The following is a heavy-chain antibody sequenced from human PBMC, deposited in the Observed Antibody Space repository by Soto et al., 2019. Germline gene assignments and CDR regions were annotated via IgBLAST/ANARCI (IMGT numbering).Heavy chain of an antibody. J-gene: IGHJ5*02. CDR2: INAGNGNT. CDR1: GYTCTSYS. CDR3: ARDSGGFDP. D-gene: IGHD3-10*01. Sequence: APVKVSCKAAGYTCTSYSMHWVRQAPGQRLEWMGWINAGNGNTKYSQKFQGRVTITRDTSASTAYMELSSLRSEDTAVYYCARDSGGFDPWGQGTLVTVSS. V-gene: IGHV1-3*01.